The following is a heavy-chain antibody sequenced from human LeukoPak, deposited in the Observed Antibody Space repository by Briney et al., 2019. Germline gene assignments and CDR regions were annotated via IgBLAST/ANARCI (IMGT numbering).Heavy chain of an antibody. Sequence: SETLSLTCAVSGDSISSGGYSWSWIRQPPGKGLEWIGYIYYSGSTYYNPSLKSRVTISVDTSKNQFSLKLSSVTAADTAVYYCARRAHYFDYWGQGTLVTVSS. CDR2: IYYSGST. CDR3: ARRAHYFDY. J-gene: IGHJ4*02. V-gene: IGHV4-30-4*07. CDR1: GDSISSGGYS.